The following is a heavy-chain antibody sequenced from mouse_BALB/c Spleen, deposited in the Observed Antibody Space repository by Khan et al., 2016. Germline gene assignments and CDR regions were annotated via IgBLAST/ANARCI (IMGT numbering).Heavy chain of an antibody. CDR2: IFPGNANS. V-gene: IGHV1-9*01. CDR3: ARAWYSMDY. CDR1: GYTFSNYW. Sequence: VQLQQSGAELMKPGASVKISCKATGYTFSNYWIEWVKQRPGHGLEWIGDIFPGNANSNYNENLKGKATLTADTPSNTAYMQLSSLTSEDSAVYYCARAWYSMDYWGQGTSVTVSS. J-gene: IGHJ4*01.